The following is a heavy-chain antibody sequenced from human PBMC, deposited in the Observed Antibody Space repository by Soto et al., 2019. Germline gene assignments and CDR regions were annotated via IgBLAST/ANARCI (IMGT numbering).Heavy chain of an antibody. D-gene: IGHD3-22*01. J-gene: IGHJ4*02. CDR1: GGSISSDY. CDR2: IYYSGST. Sequence: SETLSLTCTVSGGSISSDYWSWIRQPPGKGLEWIGYIYYSGSTNYNPSLKSRVTISVDTSKNQFSLKLSSVTAADTAVYYCARCGITLIPLDYPGQGTLDTV. V-gene: IGHV4-59*01. CDR3: ARCGITLIPLDY.